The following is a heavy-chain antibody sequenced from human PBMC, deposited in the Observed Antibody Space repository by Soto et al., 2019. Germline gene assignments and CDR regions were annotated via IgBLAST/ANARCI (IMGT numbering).Heavy chain of an antibody. J-gene: IGHJ6*02. CDR3: ARDRALLLFGELLEDSGYYYGMDV. CDR2: ISAYNGNT. Sequence: ASVKVSCKAPGYTFTSYGISWVRQAPGQGLEWMGWISAYNGNTNYAQKLQGRVTMTTDTSTSTAYMELRSLRSDDTAVYYCARDRALLLFGELLEDSGYYYGMDVWGQGTTVTSP. CDR1: GYTFTSYG. D-gene: IGHD3-10*01. V-gene: IGHV1-18*01.